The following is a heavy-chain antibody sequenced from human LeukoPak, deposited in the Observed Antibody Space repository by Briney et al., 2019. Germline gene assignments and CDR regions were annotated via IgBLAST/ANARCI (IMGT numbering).Heavy chain of an antibody. V-gene: IGHV3-30*18. CDR2: ISYDGSNK. D-gene: IGHD4-17*01. CDR1: GFTFSSYG. CDR3: AKLIWPYGDYGRDFDY. Sequence: GGSLRLSCAASGFTFSSYGMHWVRQAPGKGLEWVAVISYDGSNKYYADSVKGRFTISRDNSKNTLYLQMNSLRAEDTAVYYCAKLIWPYGDYGRDFDYWGQGTLVTVSS. J-gene: IGHJ4*02.